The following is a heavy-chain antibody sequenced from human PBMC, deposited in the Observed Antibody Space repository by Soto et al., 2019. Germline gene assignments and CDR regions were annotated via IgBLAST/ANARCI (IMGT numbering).Heavy chain of an antibody. J-gene: IGHJ4*02. Sequence: EVQLLESGGGLVQPGGSLRLSCAASGFTFSTNAMTWVRQAPGRGLEWVSVISGGGNTTYYLDSVKGRFIISRDNSKNTVLLQMDNLRADDTAVYYCAKVGVATIGDYFWGQGTLVTVSS. CDR1: GFTFSTNA. D-gene: IGHD5-12*01. V-gene: IGHV3-23*01. CDR3: AKVGVATIGDYF. CDR2: ISGGGNTT.